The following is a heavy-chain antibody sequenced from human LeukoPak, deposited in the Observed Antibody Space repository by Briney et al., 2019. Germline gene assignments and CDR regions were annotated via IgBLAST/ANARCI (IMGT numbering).Heavy chain of an antibody. Sequence: GGSLRLSCTASGFTFSSYAMHWVRQAPGRGLEWVAVISYDGSNKYYADSVKGRFTISRDNSKNTLYLQMNSLRAEDTAVYYCARGSILAVAGELDYWGQGTLVTVPS. J-gene: IGHJ4*02. CDR1: GFTFSSYA. CDR3: ARGSILAVAGELDY. V-gene: IGHV3-30-3*01. CDR2: ISYDGSNK. D-gene: IGHD6-19*01.